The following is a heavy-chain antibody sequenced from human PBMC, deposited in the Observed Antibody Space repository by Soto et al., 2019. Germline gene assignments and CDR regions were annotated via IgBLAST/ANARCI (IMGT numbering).Heavy chain of an antibody. J-gene: IGHJ4*02. CDR1: GYTFTSYG. V-gene: IGHV1-18*01. CDR3: ARDGEYCSGGSCYYGFDY. Sequence: ASVKVSCKASGYTFTSYGISWVRQAPGQGLEWMGWISAYNGNTNYAQKLQGRVAMTTDTSTSTAYMELRSLRSEDTAVYYCARDGEYCSGGSCYYGFDYWGQGTLVNVSS. D-gene: IGHD2-15*01. CDR2: ISAYNGNT.